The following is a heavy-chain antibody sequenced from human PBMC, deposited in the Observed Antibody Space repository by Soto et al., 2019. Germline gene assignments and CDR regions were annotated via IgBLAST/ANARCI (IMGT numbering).Heavy chain of an antibody. D-gene: IGHD2-21*01. CDR2: ISDDGSHK. CDR1: GFTFSSYG. J-gene: IGHJ6*02. CDR3: AKGLFTFYYYDLDV. Sequence: GGSLRLSCAASGFTFSSYGMHWVRQAPGKGLEWVAVISDDGSHKNYADSVKGRFTISRDSSKNTLHLQMNSLRAEDTAVYYCAKGLFTFYYYDLDVWGQGTTVTVSS. V-gene: IGHV3-30*18.